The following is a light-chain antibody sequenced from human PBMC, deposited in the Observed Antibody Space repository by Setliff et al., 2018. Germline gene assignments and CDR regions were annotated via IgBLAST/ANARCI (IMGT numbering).Light chain of an antibody. J-gene: IGLJ1*01. CDR3: CSYAASYNPYV. Sequence: QSALTQPPSASGSPGQSLTISCTGTSRDIGAYNSVSWYQQHPGKAPKLLIYEVTKRPSGVPDRFSGSKSGNTASLTVSGLQADDEADYFCCSYAASYNPYVFGSGTK. V-gene: IGLV2-8*01. CDR2: EVT. CDR1: SRDIGAYNS.